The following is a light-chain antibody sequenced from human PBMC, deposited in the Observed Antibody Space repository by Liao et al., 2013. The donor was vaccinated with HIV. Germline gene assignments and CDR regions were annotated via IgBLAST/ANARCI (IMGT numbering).Light chain of an antibody. CDR3: QAWDSSTYVV. V-gene: IGLV3-25*03. Sequence: SYELTQPPSVSVSPGQTARITCSGDALPKQYAYWYQQKPGQAPVLVIYKDSARPSGIPERFSGSTSGTTVTLTISGVQAEDEADYYCQAWDSSTYVVFGGGTKLTVL. J-gene: IGLJ2*01. CDR2: KDS. CDR1: ALPKQY.